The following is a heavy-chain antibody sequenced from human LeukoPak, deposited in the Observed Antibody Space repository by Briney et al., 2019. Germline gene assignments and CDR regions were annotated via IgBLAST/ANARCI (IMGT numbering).Heavy chain of an antibody. J-gene: IGHJ3*02. D-gene: IGHD3-22*01. CDR1: GYSFTSYC. CDR2: IYPGDSDT. V-gene: IGHV5-51*01. Sequence: GESLKISCKGSGYSFTSYCIGWVRPVPGKGREWMGIIYPGDSDTRYSPSLQGQVTIATDKTISTAYLQWSSLKATDTDMYYCASPYYYDSSGYYSAFDIWGQGTMVTVSS. CDR3: ASPYYYDSSGYYSAFDI.